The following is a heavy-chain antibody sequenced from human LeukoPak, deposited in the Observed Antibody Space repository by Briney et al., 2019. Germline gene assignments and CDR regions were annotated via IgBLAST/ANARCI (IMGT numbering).Heavy chain of an antibody. J-gene: IGHJ4*02. CDR2: ITYSGST. Sequence: SETLSLTCTVSGGSISSSYYYWGWIRQPPGKGLEWIGSITYSGSTYYNPSLESRVTISVDTSKNQFSLRLISVTAVDTAVYYCARQGVGATDCWGQGTLVTVSS. V-gene: IGHV4-39*01. CDR1: GGSISSSYYY. CDR3: ARQGVGATDC. D-gene: IGHD1-26*01.